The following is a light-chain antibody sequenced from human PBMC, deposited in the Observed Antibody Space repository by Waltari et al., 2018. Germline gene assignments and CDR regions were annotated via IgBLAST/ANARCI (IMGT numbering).Light chain of an antibody. Sequence: QSALTQPRSVSGSPGQSVTISCTGTSSDVGGYNSVSWYQQDPGKAPKLLIFDVSERPSGVSDRFSGYKSGNTASLTISGLQAEDEADYPCCSFAAGNTVIFGGGTKLTVV. J-gene: IGLJ2*01. V-gene: IGLV2-11*01. CDR2: DVS. CDR3: CSFAAGNTVI. CDR1: SSDVGGYNS.